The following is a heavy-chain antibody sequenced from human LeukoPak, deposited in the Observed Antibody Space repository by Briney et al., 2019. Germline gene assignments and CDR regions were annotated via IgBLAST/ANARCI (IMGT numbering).Heavy chain of an antibody. V-gene: IGHV3-21*01. J-gene: IGHJ4*02. D-gene: IGHD3-16*01. CDR1: GFTFNSYS. CDR3: ARDRGRVLDY. CDR2: ISSSSSYI. Sequence: GGSLRLSCAASGFTFNSYSMNWVRQAPGKGLEWVSSISSSSSYIYYADSVKGRFTISRDNAKNSLYLQMNSLRAEDTAVYYCARDRGRVLDYWGQGTLVTVSS.